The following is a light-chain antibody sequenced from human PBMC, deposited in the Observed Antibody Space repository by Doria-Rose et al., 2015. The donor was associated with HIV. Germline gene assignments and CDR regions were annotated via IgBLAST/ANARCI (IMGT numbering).Light chain of an antibody. V-gene: IGKV1-5*03. CDR3: QHFDKYFSWT. J-gene: IGKJ1*01. CDR1: QSISNW. Sequence: DIQLTQSPSTLSASVGDRVTITCRASQSISNWLAWYQQKPGLATKLLIYKASTLQSGVPSRFRGSGSGTEFTLTINSLQPDDFATYYCQHFDKYFSWTFGHGTKVDIK. CDR2: KAS.